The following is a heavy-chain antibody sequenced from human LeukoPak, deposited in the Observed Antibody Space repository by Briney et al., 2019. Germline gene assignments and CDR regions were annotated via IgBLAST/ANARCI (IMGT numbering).Heavy chain of an antibody. CDR3: ATGYSSTWYYFDY. D-gene: IGHD6-13*01. J-gene: IGHJ4*02. V-gene: IGHV4-59*01. CDR1: GDSISSYY. CDR2: SYHTGGT. Sequence: PSETLSLTCTVSGDSISSYYWSWIRQPPGKGLEWIGYSYHTGGTNYNPSLKSRVTISVDTSKNQFSLKLSSVTAGDTAVYYCATGYSSTWYYFDYWGQGTLVTVSS.